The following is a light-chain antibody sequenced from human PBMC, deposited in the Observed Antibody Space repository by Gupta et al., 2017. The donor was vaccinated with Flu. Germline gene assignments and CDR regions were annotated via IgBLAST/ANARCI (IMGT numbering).Light chain of an antibody. Sequence: QSALTQPASVSGSPGQSITISCTGTTSDVGGYNSVSWYQQRPGTAPKLMIYDVSNRPSGISNRFSGSKSGNTDSLTISGLQAEDEADYYCSSYTSGSTLVVAFGGGTKLTVL. CDR1: TSDVGGYNS. CDR2: DVS. CDR3: SSYTSGSTLVVA. J-gene: IGLJ2*01. V-gene: IGLV2-14*01.